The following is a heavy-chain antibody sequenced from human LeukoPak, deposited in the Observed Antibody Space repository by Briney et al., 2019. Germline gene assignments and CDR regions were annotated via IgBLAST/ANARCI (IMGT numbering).Heavy chain of an antibody. CDR3: ARDLIAAADNGYYYYMDV. CDR2: IIPIFGTA. D-gene: IGHD6-13*01. CDR1: GGTFSSYA. V-gene: IGHV1-69*01. Sequence: GSSVKVSCKASGGTFSSYAISWVRQAPGQGLEWMGGIIPIFGTANYAQKFQGRVTITADESTSTAYMELSSLRSEDTAVYYCARDLIAAADNGYYYYMDVWGKGTTVTVSS. J-gene: IGHJ6*03.